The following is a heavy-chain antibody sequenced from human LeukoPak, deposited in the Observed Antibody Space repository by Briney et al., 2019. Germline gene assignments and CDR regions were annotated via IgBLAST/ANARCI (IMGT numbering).Heavy chain of an antibody. CDR3: AKEGRNLQTY. J-gene: IGHJ4*02. D-gene: IGHD1-14*01. CDR2: IKEDGTET. CDR1: EFMFSSNW. V-gene: IGHV3-7*03. Sequence: PGGSLRLSCAASEFMFSSNWMSWVRLAPGKGLEWVANIKEDGTETYYVDSVKGRFTISRDNAKNSLYLQMNSLRVEDTAVYYCAKEGRNLQTYWGQGTLVTVSS.